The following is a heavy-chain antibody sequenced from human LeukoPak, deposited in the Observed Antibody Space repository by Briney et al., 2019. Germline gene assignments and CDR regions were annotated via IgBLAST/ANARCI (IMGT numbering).Heavy chain of an antibody. V-gene: IGHV3-30*02. J-gene: IGHJ5*02. CDR1: GFTFSSCA. Sequence: GGSLRLSCAASGFTFSSCAMHWVRQAPGKGLEWVAYIRYDGNNKNYADSVKGRSTISRDNSKDTLFLQMNSLRPEDTAVYYCTKGDDYGANTRLPKYNWFDPWGQGTLVTVSP. CDR2: IRYDGNNK. CDR3: TKGDDYGANTRLPKYNWFDP. D-gene: IGHD4-23*01.